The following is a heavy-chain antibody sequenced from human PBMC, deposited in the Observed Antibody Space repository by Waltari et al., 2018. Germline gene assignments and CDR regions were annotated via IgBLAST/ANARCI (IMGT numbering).Heavy chain of an antibody. Sequence: QVQLQESGPGLVRLSETLSRTCDVCGYFINTGFFWGWIRPPPGKGLECFGNIYHDGTTYHLPSLKNRLPISLDTSKNQFSLRLTFVTVADSALYYCARQTLGYCTSAACRRLETWGQGILVTVSS. J-gene: IGHJ5*02. CDR1: GYFINTGFF. CDR2: IYHDGTT. V-gene: IGHV4-38-2*01. CDR3: ARQTLGYCTSAACRRLET. D-gene: IGHD2-2*03.